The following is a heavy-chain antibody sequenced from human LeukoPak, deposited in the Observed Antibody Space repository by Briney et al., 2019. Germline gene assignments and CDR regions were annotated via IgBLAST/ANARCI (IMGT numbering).Heavy chain of an antibody. D-gene: IGHD3-10*01. Sequence: PSETLPLTCTVSGGSISGYYWSWIRQPPGKGLEWIGYIFYSGSTNYNPSIKRRVTISIDTSKNQFALKLSSVTAADTAVYYCARHAIYYGSGSYLNWFDPWGQGTLVTVSS. CDR1: GGSISGYY. J-gene: IGHJ5*02. V-gene: IGHV4-59*08. CDR2: IFYSGST. CDR3: ARHAIYYGSGSYLNWFDP.